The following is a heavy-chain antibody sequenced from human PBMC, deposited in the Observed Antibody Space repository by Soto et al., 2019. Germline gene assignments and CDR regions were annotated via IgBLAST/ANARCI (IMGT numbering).Heavy chain of an antibody. Sequence: QVQLLQSGAEGKKPGASVTISCETSGYTVTSYYIHWVRQAPGHGLEWMGVINPGGGSTSYSQNIEDRVTMNSDTSTTYVYMELKSLRSNDTAVYYCAILESGSVFDHWGQGTLVTVSS. CDR1: GYTVTSYY. V-gene: IGHV1-46*01. D-gene: IGHD3-3*01. CDR2: INPGGGST. CDR3: AILESGSVFDH. J-gene: IGHJ4*02.